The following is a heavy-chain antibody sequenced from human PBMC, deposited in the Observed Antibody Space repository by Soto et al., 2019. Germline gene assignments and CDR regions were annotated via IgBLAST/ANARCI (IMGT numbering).Heavy chain of an antibody. D-gene: IGHD3-10*01. J-gene: IGHJ6*02. V-gene: IGHV3-30-3*01. Sequence: QMQLVESGGGVVQPGRSLRFSCAASAFTFSSYAMHWVRQAPGKGLEWVAFISYDGSNKYYADSVKGRFTISRDNSKNTLYLQMNSLRAEDTAVYYCARGGLWFGGMGGMDVWGQGTTVTVSS. CDR3: ARGGLWFGGMGGMDV. CDR2: ISYDGSNK. CDR1: AFTFSSYA.